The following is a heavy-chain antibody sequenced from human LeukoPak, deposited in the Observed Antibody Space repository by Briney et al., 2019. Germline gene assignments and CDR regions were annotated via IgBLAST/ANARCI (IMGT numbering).Heavy chain of an antibody. D-gene: IGHD6-6*01. Sequence: HPGGSLRLSCAASGFTFSSYSMNWVRQAPGKGLEWVSFISSSSSTIYCADSVKGRFTISRDNAKNSLYLQMNSLRAEDTAVYYCAREYSSSSGVFGYWGQGTLVTVSS. J-gene: IGHJ4*02. CDR1: GFTFSSYS. CDR2: ISSSSSTI. V-gene: IGHV3-48*01. CDR3: AREYSSSSGVFGY.